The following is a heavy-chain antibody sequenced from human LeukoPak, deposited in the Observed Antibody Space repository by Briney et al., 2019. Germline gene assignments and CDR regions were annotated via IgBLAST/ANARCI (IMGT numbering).Heavy chain of an antibody. CDR2: IYYSGST. Sequence: KPSETLSHTCTVSGGSISSYYWSWIRQPPGKGLEWIGYIYYSGSTYYNPSLKSRVTISVDTSKNQFSLKLSSVTAADTAVYYCASTHYYDSSGYPQHAFDIWGQGTMVTVSS. V-gene: IGHV4-59*04. CDR3: ASTHYYDSSGYPQHAFDI. D-gene: IGHD3-22*01. J-gene: IGHJ3*02. CDR1: GGSISSYY.